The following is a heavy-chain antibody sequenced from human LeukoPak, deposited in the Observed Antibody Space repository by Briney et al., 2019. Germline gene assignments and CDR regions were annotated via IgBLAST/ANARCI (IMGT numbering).Heavy chain of an antibody. CDR3: ARTGSEHYYYYYYMDV. J-gene: IGHJ6*03. D-gene: IGHD3-10*01. CDR2: ISAYNGNT. CDR1: GGTFSSYA. Sequence: ASVKVSCKASGGTFSSYAISWVRQAPGQGLEWMGWISAYNGNTNYAQKLQGRVTMTTDTSTSTAYMELRSLRSDDTAVYYCARTGSEHYYYYYYMDVWGKGTTVTVSS. V-gene: IGHV1-18*01.